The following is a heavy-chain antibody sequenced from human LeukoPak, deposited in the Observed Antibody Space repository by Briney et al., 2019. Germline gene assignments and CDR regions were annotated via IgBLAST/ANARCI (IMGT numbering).Heavy chain of an antibody. CDR2: IIPIFGTA. D-gene: IGHD2-2*01. CDR1: GGTFSSYA. V-gene: IGHV1-69*13. J-gene: IGHJ6*02. Sequence: SVTVSCKASGGTFSSYAISWVRQAPGQGLEWMGGIIPIFGTANYAQKFQGRVTITADESTSTAYMELSSLRSEDTAVYYCARSGIVVVPAAIGYYGMDVWGQGTTVTVSS. CDR3: ARSGIVVVPAAIGYYGMDV.